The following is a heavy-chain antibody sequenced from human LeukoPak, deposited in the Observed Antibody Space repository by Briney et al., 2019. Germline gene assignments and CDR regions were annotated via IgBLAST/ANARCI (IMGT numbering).Heavy chain of an antibody. J-gene: IGHJ4*02. CDR2: ISGSGGST. D-gene: IGHD2-15*01. CDR1: GFTFSSYA. CDR3: AKDRQAGDIVVVVAVIFDY. V-gene: IGHV3-23*01. Sequence: PGGSLRLSCAASGFTFSSYAMSWVRQAPGKGLEWVSAISGSGGSTYYADSVKGRFTISRDNSKNTLYLQMNSLRAEDTAVYYCAKDRQAGDIVVVVAVIFDYWGQGTLVTVS.